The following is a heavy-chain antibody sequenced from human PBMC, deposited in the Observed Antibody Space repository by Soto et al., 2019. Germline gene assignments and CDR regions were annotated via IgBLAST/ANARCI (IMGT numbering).Heavy chain of an antibody. Sequence: PSETLSLTCTVSGGSISSYYWSWIRQPPGKGLEWIGYIYYSGSTNYNPSLKSRVTISVDTSKNQFSLKLSPVTAADTAVYYCARHSSNYYDSSGYSLWFDPWGQGTLVTVSS. CDR2: IYYSGST. CDR1: GGSISSYY. CDR3: ARHSSNYYDSSGYSLWFDP. J-gene: IGHJ5*02. D-gene: IGHD3-22*01. V-gene: IGHV4-59*01.